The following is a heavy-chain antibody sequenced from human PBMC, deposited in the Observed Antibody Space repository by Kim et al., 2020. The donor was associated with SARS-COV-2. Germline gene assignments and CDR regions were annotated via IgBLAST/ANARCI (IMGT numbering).Heavy chain of an antibody. Sequence: GGSLRLSCAASGFDFGNYPMSWVRQAPGKGLEWVSAISVTGGSTYYTPSVRGRFAISRDNSKDTLFLQMNSLTAEDTAIYYCAKEVKVGLSTMDHWGQGVLVSLSS. CDR3: AKEVKVGLSTMDH. CDR1: GFDFGNYP. J-gene: IGHJ4*02. V-gene: IGHV3-23*01. CDR2: ISVTGGST. D-gene: IGHD3-10*01.